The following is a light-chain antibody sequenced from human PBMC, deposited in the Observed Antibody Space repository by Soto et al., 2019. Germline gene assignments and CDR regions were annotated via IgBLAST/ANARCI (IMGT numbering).Light chain of an antibody. CDR3: QQRHGYPIT. J-gene: IGKJ5*01. CDR2: TAS. Sequence: DIQLTQSPSFLSASVGDRVTITCRASQVISSLLAWYQQKPGKAPELLIHTASTLHSGVPSRFSGSVSGTEFTLTISSLQPEDFATYYCQQRHGYPITFGQGTRLEIK. CDR1: QVISSL. V-gene: IGKV1-9*01.